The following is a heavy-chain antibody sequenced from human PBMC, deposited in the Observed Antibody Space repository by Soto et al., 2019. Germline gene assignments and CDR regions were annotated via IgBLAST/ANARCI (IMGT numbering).Heavy chain of an antibody. J-gene: IGHJ5*02. CDR3: VRDRFRTASSCYFT. V-gene: IGHV3-23*01. CDR1: GFSFRSYA. D-gene: IGHD2-2*01. CDR2: ISGDAATT. Sequence: EVLLLESGGGLVHPGGSLRLSCAGSGFSFRSYAIAWVRQAPGKGLEWVSAISGDAATTSYAESVKGRFAISRDNSKSTLYLQMSSLRVEDTAVYYCVRDRFRTASSCYFTWGQGTLVTVSS.